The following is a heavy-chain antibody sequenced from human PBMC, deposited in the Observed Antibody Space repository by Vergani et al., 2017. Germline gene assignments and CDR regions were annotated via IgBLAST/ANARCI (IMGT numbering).Heavy chain of an antibody. J-gene: IGHJ6*02. CDR1: GYTFTSYD. V-gene: IGHV1-8*01. D-gene: IGHD3-22*01. CDR3: ARVRDSSGYYHYYGMDV. CDR2: MNPNSGNT. Sequence: QVQLVQSGAEVKTPGASVTVSCKASGYTFTSYDIHWVRQATGQGLEWMGWMNPNSGNTGYAQKFQGRVTMTRNTSISTAYMELSSLRSEDTDVYYCARVRDSSGYYHYYGMDVWGQGTTVTVSS.